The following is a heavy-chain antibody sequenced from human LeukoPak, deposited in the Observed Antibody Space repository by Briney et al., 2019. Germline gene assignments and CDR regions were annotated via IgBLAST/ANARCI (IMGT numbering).Heavy chain of an antibody. J-gene: IGHJ6*03. CDR1: GYTFTSYD. Sequence: ASVKVSCKASGYTFTSYDINWVRQATGQGLEWMGWMNPNSGNTGYAQKFQGRVTMTRNTSISTAYMELSSLRSEDTAVYYCARGRFGELSDYYYYMDVWGKWTTVTVSS. V-gene: IGHV1-8*01. CDR3: ARGRFGELSDYYYYMDV. D-gene: IGHD3-10*01. CDR2: MNPNSGNT.